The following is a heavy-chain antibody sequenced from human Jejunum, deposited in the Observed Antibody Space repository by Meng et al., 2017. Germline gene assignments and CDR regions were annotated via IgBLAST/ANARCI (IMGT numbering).Heavy chain of an antibody. CDR3: ARGDSSSLPYYFDY. CDR2: INPNTGNT. CDR1: GYSFTVNF. V-gene: IGHV1-2*02. Sequence: ASVKVSCKASGYSFTVNFLHWVRLAPGHGLEWIGWINPNTGNTNYAQRFEGRVAMTRDTSINTVYMDLISPTSDDTAVYYCARGDSSSLPYYFDYWGQGTLVSLL. J-gene: IGHJ4*02. D-gene: IGHD6-13*01.